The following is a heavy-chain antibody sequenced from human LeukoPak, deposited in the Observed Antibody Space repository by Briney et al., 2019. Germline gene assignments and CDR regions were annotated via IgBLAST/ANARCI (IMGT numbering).Heavy chain of an antibody. CDR2: ISAYNGNT. D-gene: IGHD3-3*01. Sequence: ASVKVSCKASGYTFTSYGISWVRQAPGQGLEWMGWISAYNGNTNYAQKLQGRVTMTTDTSTSTAYMELRSLRSDDTAVYYCARSRAYDFWSGYPLLFDYWGQGTLVTVSS. J-gene: IGHJ4*02. CDR3: ARSRAYDFWSGYPLLFDY. V-gene: IGHV1-18*01. CDR1: GYTFTSYG.